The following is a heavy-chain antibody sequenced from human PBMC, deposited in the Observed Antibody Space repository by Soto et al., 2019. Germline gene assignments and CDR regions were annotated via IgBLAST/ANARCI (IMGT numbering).Heavy chain of an antibody. CDR1: GFSFPIFA. CDR2: ISGSGGST. Sequence: EVQLLESGGGLAQPGGSLRLSCAASGFSFPIFAMNWVRQAPGKGLEWVPNISGSGGSTYYADSVKGRFTISRDNADNTLYLQMNSLRVEDTAMYYCAKDAYSNYYYYGMDVWGQGTSVTVSS. D-gene: IGHD4-4*01. CDR3: AKDAYSNYYYYGMDV. V-gene: IGHV3-23*01. J-gene: IGHJ6*02.